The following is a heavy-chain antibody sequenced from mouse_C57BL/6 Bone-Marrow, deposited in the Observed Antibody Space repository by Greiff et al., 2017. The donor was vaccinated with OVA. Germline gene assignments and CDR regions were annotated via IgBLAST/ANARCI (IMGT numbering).Heavy chain of an antibody. D-gene: IGHD2-5*01. V-gene: IGHV1-76*01. CDR3: ARGSNYPLWYFDV. CDR2: IYPGSGNT. CDR1: GYTFTDYY. J-gene: IGHJ1*03. Sequence: QVQLQQSGAELVRPGASVKLSCKASGYTFTDYYINWVKQRPGQGLEWIARIYPGSGNTYYNEKFKGKATLTAEKSSSTAYMQLSSLTSEDSAVYFCARGSNYPLWYFDVWGTGTTVTVSS.